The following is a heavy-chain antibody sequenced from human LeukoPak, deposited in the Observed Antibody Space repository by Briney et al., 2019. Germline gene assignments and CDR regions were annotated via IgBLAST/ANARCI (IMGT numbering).Heavy chain of an antibody. J-gene: IGHJ6*04. D-gene: IGHD6-19*01. CDR1: GFTFSSYS. Sequence: GGSLRLSCAASGFTFSSYSMNWVRQAPGKGLEWVSSISSSSSYINYADSVKGRFTISRDNAKNSLYLQMNSLRAEDTAVYYCARDAPIAVAGTALWYYYGMDVWGKGTTVTVSS. CDR3: ARDAPIAVAGTALWYYYGMDV. V-gene: IGHV3-21*01. CDR2: ISSSSSYI.